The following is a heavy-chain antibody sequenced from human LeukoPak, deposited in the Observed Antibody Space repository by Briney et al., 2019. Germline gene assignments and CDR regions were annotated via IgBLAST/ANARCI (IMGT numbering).Heavy chain of an antibody. Sequence: SETLSLTCAVYGGSFSGYYWSWIRQPPGKGLEWIGEINHSGSTNYNPSLKSRVTISVDTSKNQFSLRLSSVTAADTAVYYCARGPYDFWSGPPGGWFDPWGQGTLVTVSS. J-gene: IGHJ5*02. V-gene: IGHV4-34*01. D-gene: IGHD3-3*01. CDR2: INHSGST. CDR1: GGSFSGYY. CDR3: ARGPYDFWSGPPGGWFDP.